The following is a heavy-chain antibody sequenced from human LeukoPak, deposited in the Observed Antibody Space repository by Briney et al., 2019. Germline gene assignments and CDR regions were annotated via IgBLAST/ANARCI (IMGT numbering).Heavy chain of an antibody. D-gene: IGHD2-2*01. CDR3: ARGSTSDWPLDH. CDR2: INHSGST. Sequence: SETLSLTCAVYGGSFSGYYWSWIRQPPGKGLEWIGEINHSGSTNYNPSLKSRVTISVDTSKNQFSLKLSSVTAADTAVYYCARGSTSDWPLDHWGQETLVTISS. CDR1: GGSFSGYY. J-gene: IGHJ4*02. V-gene: IGHV4-34*01.